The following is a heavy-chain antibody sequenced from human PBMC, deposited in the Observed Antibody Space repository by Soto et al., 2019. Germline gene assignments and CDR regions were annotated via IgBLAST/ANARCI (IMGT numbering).Heavy chain of an antibody. V-gene: IGHV3-33*06. D-gene: IGHD4-17*01. Sequence: GGSLRLSCAASGFSFSRYGIHWVRQTPGKGLEWVAVIWYDGSNQYYADFVKGRFTISRDNFKNMAFLQLSSLRAEDTGVYFCAKARGSSYGVYYFDSWGQGVLVTVSS. CDR2: IWYDGSNQ. CDR1: GFSFSRYG. J-gene: IGHJ4*02. CDR3: AKARGSSYGVYYFDS.